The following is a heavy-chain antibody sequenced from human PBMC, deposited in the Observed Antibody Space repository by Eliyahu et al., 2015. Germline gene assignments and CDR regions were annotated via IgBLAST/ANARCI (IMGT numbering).Heavy chain of an antibody. Sequence: EVQVLESGGELVQPGGSLRLSCAVKGSTLDKHDMTWVRQGPRKGLEWVSSLSEGKAWFADSVKGRFSLLRDDSRNTLYLEMKSLTVDDTALYYCAKGNDNGRHAMDVWGQGTSVTVS. CDR3: AKGNDNGRHAMDV. V-gene: IGHV3-23*01. D-gene: IGHD1-1*01. CDR2: LSEGKA. CDR1: GSTLDKHD. J-gene: IGHJ6*01.